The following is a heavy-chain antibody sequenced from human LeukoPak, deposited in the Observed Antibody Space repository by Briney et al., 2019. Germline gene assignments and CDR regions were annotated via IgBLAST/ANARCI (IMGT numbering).Heavy chain of an antibody. CDR3: ARNQQLGGHSYYYYGMDV. D-gene: IGHD3-16*01. Sequence: GGSLRLSCAASGFTLTNYAMTWARQAPGKGLEWVSGISGGGVTTYYADSVKGRFTISRDNSKNTLYLQMNSLRADDTAIYYCARNQQLGGHSYYYYGMDVWGQGTTVTVSS. CDR2: ISGGGVTT. CDR1: GFTLTNYA. J-gene: IGHJ6*02. V-gene: IGHV3-23*01.